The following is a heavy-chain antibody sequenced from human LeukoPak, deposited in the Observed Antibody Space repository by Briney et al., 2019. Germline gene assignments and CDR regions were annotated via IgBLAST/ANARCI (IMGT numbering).Heavy chain of an antibody. D-gene: IGHD3-10*01. CDR1: GFSFGSAW. Sequence: GGSLRLSCTASGFSFGSAWMSWVRQVPGKGLEWLGRMKSNVDGATTDYAEPVEGRFTISRDDSRNTLYLEMRSLKTEDTAIYYCTTDFIVFWFADLKGGDYWGQGTLVTVSS. CDR2: MKSNVDGATT. CDR3: TTDFIVFWFADLKGGDY. V-gene: IGHV3-15*05. J-gene: IGHJ4*02.